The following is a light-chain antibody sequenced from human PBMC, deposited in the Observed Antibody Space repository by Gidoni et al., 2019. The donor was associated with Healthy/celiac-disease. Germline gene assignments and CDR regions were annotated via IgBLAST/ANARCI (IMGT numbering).Light chain of an antibody. Sequence: QSALTQPRSMSGSPGQSVTISCTGTSSDVGGYNYVSWYQQHPGKAPKLMIYDVSKRPSWVPDRFSGSKSGNTASLTISGLQAEDEADYYCCSYAGSYTFYVVFGGGTKLTVL. V-gene: IGLV2-11*01. CDR1: SSDVGGYNY. CDR3: CSYAGSYTFYVV. CDR2: DVS. J-gene: IGLJ2*01.